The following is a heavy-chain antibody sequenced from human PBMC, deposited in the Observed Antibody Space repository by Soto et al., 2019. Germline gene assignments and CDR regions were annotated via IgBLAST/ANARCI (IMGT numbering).Heavy chain of an antibody. J-gene: IGHJ4*02. Sequence: SETLSLTCTVSGGSISSSSYYWGWIRQPPGKGLEWIGSIYYSGSTYYNPSLKSRVTISVDTSKNQFSLKLSSVTAADTAVYYCASYDFWSGYYIGDYFDYWGQGTLVT. CDR3: ASYDFWSGYYIGDYFDY. CDR1: GGSISSSSYY. V-gene: IGHV4-39*01. D-gene: IGHD3-3*01. CDR2: IYYSGST.